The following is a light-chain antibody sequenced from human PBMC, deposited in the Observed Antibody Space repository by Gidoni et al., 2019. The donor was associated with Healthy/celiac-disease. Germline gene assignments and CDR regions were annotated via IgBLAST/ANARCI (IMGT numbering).Light chain of an antibody. V-gene: IGLV3-19*01. CDR2: GKK. Sequence: SELTQDPAVSVALGQTVRITCQGESLRSYYASWYQQKPGQAPVLGIYGKKTRPSGIPDRFSGSSSGNTASLTITGAQAEDEADYYCNSRDSSGNHSWVFGGGTKLTVL. CDR3: NSRDSSGNHSWV. J-gene: IGLJ3*02. CDR1: SLRSYY.